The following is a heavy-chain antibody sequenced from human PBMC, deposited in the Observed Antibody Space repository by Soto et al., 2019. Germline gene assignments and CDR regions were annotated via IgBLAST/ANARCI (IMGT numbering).Heavy chain of an antibody. Sequence: PGGSLRLSCAASGFTFSSYWMHWVRQAPGKGLEWVSAISGSGGSTYYADSVKGRFTISRDNSKNTLYLQMNSLRAEDTAVYYCAKVRDCSGGSCYPPGYYYYYMDVWGKGTTVTVSS. CDR2: ISGSGGST. V-gene: IGHV3-23*01. CDR1: GFTFSSYW. J-gene: IGHJ6*03. D-gene: IGHD2-15*01. CDR3: AKVRDCSGGSCYPPGYYYYYMDV.